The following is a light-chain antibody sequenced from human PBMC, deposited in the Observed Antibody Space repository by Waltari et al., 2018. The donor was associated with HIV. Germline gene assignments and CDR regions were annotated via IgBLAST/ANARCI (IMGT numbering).Light chain of an antibody. V-gene: IGLV3-19*01. Sequence: SSELTQDPAVSVALGQRVRITCQGDRLSRYYASWFQQKPGEAPVLVIYGKNERPSGIPDRVSGSSSGDTASLIIIGAQAEDEADYYCNSRDSSGDLYVFGTGTKVTVL. CDR2: GKN. CDR3: NSRDSSGDLYV. J-gene: IGLJ1*01. CDR1: RLSRYY.